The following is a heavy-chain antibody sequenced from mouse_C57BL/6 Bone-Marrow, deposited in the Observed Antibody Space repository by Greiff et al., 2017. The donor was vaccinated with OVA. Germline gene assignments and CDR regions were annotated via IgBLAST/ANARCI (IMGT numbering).Heavy chain of an antibody. J-gene: IGHJ4*01. D-gene: IGHD2-1*01. CDR1: GYTFTDYE. V-gene: IGHV1-15*01. CDR2: IDPETGGT. CDR3: TRRGVRNAMDY. Sequence: QVQLKESGAELVRPGASVTLSCKASGYTFTDYEMHWVKQTPVHGLEWIGAIDPETGGTAYNQKFKGKAILTADKSSSTAYMELRSLTSEDSAVYYCTRRGVRNAMDYWGQGTSVTVSS.